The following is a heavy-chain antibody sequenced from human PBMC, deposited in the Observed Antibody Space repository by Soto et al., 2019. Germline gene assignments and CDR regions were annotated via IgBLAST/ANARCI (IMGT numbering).Heavy chain of an antibody. CDR3: ARSGYSYGPNPLLY. V-gene: IGHV4-59*06. CDR1: GDSISSYY. CDR2: IYYSGST. D-gene: IGHD5-18*01. J-gene: IGHJ4*02. Sequence: SETLSLTCTVSGDSISSYYWSWIRQPPGKGLEWIGYIYYSGSTYYNPSLKSRVTISVDTSKNQFSLKLSSVTAADTAVYYCARSGYSYGPNPLLYWGQGTLVTVSS.